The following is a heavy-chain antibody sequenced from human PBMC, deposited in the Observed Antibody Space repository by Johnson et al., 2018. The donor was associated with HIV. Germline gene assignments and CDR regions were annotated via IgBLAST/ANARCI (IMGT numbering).Heavy chain of an antibody. J-gene: IGHJ3*02. Sequence: EVQLVESGGGLVQPGGSLRLSCAASRFTFSNYWMSWVRQAPGKGLEWVANIKQDGSEKYYVDSVKGRFTISRDNAKNSLYLQMNSLRAEDTAVYYCARTALERAFDIWGQGTVVTVSS. CDR3: ARTALERAFDI. V-gene: IGHV3-7*02. CDR1: RFTFSNYW. CDR2: IKQDGSEK. D-gene: IGHD5-24*01.